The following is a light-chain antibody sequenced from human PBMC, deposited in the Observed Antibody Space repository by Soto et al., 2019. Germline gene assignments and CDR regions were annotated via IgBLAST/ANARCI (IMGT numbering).Light chain of an antibody. CDR1: QSVHSSH. V-gene: IGKV3-20*01. CDR3: QQYGSSPGT. CDR2: DAS. J-gene: IGKJ1*01. Sequence: EIVLTQSPGTLSLSPGKRATLSCWASQSVHSSHLAWYQQKPGQAPRLLIYDASNRATGIPARFSGSGSGTDFTLTISSLEPEDFAVYYCQQYGSSPGTFGQGTKVDIK.